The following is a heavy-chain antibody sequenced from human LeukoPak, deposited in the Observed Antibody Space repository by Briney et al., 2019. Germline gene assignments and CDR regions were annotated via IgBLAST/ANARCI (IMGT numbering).Heavy chain of an antibody. Sequence: GESLKISCKGSGYSSTSYWIGWVRQMPGKGLEWMGIIYPGDSDTRYSPSFQGQVTISADKSISTAYLQWSSLKASDTAMYYCARHHSSFRTYSSSSGGDYYYYYMDVWGKGTTVTVSS. CDR3: ARHHSSFRTYSSSSGGDYYYYYMDV. CDR2: IYPGDSDT. J-gene: IGHJ6*03. CDR1: GYSSTSYW. D-gene: IGHD6-6*01. V-gene: IGHV5-51*01.